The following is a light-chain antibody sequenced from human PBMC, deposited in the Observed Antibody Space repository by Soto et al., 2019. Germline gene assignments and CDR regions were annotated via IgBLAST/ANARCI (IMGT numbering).Light chain of an antibody. Sequence: DIQLTQSPSVLSASVGDTVTITCRASQALSNYLAWYQQKPGKAPDLLIYSASTLQSGVPSRFRGSGSETEFSITIRALQPEDFETYYCQQLSRYPLTFGGGTKV. CDR3: QQLSRYPLT. CDR1: QALSNY. CDR2: SAS. V-gene: IGKV1-9*01. J-gene: IGKJ4*01.